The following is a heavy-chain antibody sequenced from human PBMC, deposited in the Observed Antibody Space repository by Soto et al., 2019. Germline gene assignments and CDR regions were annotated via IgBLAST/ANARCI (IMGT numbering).Heavy chain of an antibody. CDR3: ARAHPSHRSQFYGMDV. V-gene: IGHV1-2*04. CDR2: INPNSGGT. CDR1: GGTFSSYA. D-gene: IGHD2-15*01. J-gene: IGHJ6*02. Sequence: ASVKVSCKATGGTFSSYAISWVRQAPGQGLEWMGWINPNSGGTNYAQKFQGWVTMTRDTSISTAYMELSRLRSDDTAVYYCARAHPSHRSQFYGMDVWGQGTTVTVSS.